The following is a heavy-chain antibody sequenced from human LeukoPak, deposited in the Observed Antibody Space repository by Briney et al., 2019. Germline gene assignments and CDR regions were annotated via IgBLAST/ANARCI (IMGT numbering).Heavy chain of an antibody. CDR1: GGSFSGYY. J-gene: IGHJ2*01. CDR2: INHSGST. CDR3: ARDALGIWYFDL. Sequence: SSETLSLTCAVYGGSFSGYYWSWIRQPPGKGLEWIGEINHSGSTNYNPSLKSRVTISVDTSKNQFSLKLSSVTAADTAVYYCARDALGIWYFDLWGRGTLVTVSS. D-gene: IGHD7-27*01. V-gene: IGHV4-34*01.